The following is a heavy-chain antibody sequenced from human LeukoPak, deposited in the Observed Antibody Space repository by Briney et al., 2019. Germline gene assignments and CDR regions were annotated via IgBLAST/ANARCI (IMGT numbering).Heavy chain of an antibody. Sequence: PGGSLRLSCAASGFTFSSYGMHWVRQAPGKGLEWVAVISYDGSNKYYADSAKRRFTISRDNSKNTLYLQMNSLRAEDTAVYYCADTEVTGQNFDHWGQGTLVTVSS. D-gene: IGHD3-9*01. CDR3: ADTEVTGQNFDH. V-gene: IGHV3-30*03. CDR1: GFTFSSYG. J-gene: IGHJ4*02. CDR2: ISYDGSNK.